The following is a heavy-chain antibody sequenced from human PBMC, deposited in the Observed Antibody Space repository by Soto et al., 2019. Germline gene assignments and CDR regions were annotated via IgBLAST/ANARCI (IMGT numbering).Heavy chain of an antibody. CDR2: MNPNSGNT. CDR3: ARVLILWFGELDTFDP. J-gene: IGHJ5*02. CDR1: GYTFTSYD. V-gene: IGHV1-8*01. D-gene: IGHD3-10*01. Sequence: ASVKVSCKASGYTFTSYDINWVRQATGQGLEWMGWMNPNSGNTGYAQKFQGRVTMTRNTSISTAYMELSSLRSEDTAVYYCARVLILWFGELDTFDPWGQGTLVTVSS.